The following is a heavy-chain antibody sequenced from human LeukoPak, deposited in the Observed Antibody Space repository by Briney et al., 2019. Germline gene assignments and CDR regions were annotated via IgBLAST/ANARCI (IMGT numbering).Heavy chain of an antibody. Sequence: SETLSLTCAVSGGSTSSSNWWSWVRQPPGKGLEWIGEIYHSGSTNYNPSLKSRVTISVDKSKNQFSLKLSSVTAADTAVYYCARDVVVVAASDLWGRGTLVTVSS. D-gene: IGHD2-15*01. V-gene: IGHV4-4*02. J-gene: IGHJ2*01. CDR3: ARDVVVVAASDL. CDR2: IYHSGST. CDR1: GGSTSSSNW.